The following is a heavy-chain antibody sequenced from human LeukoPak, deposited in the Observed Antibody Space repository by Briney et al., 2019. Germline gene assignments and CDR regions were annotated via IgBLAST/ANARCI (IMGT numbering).Heavy chain of an antibody. CDR1: GFIFSSYA. CDR3: AKLPMGAGGYSSSWYLAEYFQH. J-gene: IGHJ1*01. V-gene: IGHV3-23*01. D-gene: IGHD6-13*01. CDR2: ISGSGGST. Sequence: GGSLRLSCAASGFIFSSYAMSWVRQAPGKGLEWVSAISGSGGSTYYADSVKGRFTISRDNSKNTLYLQMNSLRAEDTAVYYCAKLPMGAGGYSSSWYLAEYFQHWGQGTLVTVSS.